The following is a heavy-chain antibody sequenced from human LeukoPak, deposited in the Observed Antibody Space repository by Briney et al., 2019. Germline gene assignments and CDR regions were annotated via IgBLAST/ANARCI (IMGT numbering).Heavy chain of an antibody. CDR2: IYYSGST. Sequence: SETLSLTCTVSGYSISSGYYWGWIRQPPGKGLEWIGSIYYSGSTYYNPSLKGRVTISVDTSKNQFSLKLSSVTAADTAVYYCARRFDVWGTHNWFDPWGQGTLVTVSS. D-gene: IGHD3-16*01. V-gene: IGHV4-38-2*02. CDR1: GYSISSGYY. CDR3: ARRFDVWGTHNWFDP. J-gene: IGHJ5*02.